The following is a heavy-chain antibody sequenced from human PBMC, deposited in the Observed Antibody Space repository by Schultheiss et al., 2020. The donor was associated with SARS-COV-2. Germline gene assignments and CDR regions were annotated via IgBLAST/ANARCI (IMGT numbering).Heavy chain of an antibody. CDR2: IYSGGST. J-gene: IGHJ4*02. V-gene: IGHV3-23*03. CDR3: ARADDYGGNSLDH. D-gene: IGHD4-23*01. CDR1: GFTFGDYG. Sequence: GGSLRLSCTASGFTFGDYGLSWVRQAPGKGLEWVSVIYSGGSTYYADSVRGRSTISRDKSKSTLYLQMNSLRVEDTAIYYCARADDYGGNSLDHWGQGTLVTVSS.